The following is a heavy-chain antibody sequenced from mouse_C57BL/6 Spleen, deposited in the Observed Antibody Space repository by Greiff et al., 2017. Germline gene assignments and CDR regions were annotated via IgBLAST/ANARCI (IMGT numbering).Heavy chain of an antibody. V-gene: IGHV1-54*01. Sequence: VKLMESGAELVRPGTSVKVSCKASGYAFTNYLIEWVKQRPGQGLEWIGVINPGSGGTNYNEKFKGKATLTADKSSSTAYMQLSSLTSEDSAVYFCARSHYYGSSFYFDYWGQGTTLTVSS. J-gene: IGHJ2*01. CDR3: ARSHYYGSSFYFDY. CDR2: INPGSGGT. CDR1: GYAFTNYL. D-gene: IGHD1-1*01.